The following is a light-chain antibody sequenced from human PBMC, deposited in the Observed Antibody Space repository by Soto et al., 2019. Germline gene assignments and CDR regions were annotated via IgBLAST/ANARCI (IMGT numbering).Light chain of an antibody. Sequence: DIQMTQSPSSLSASIGDRVTITCRASQSISNSLNWYQQKPGKAPKFLIYAASSLESGVPSRFSGSGSGTDFPLTISSLQPEDFASYYCQQSYSTPITFGQGTRLEIK. CDR1: QSISNS. V-gene: IGKV1-39*01. J-gene: IGKJ5*01. CDR2: AAS. CDR3: QQSYSTPIT.